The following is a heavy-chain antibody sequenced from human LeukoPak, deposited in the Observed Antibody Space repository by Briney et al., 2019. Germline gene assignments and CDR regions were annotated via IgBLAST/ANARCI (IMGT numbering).Heavy chain of an antibody. CDR1: GFTFSSIA. CDR2: ISGSGGGT. CDR3: AKDLGRYRNNFFNY. Sequence: GGSLRLSCAASGFTFSSIAMSWVRQAPDKGLEWVSTISGSGGGTYYADSVKGRFTISRDDSKNTLYLQMNSLRADDTAVYYCAKDLGRYRNNFFNYWGQGNLVTVSS. V-gene: IGHV3-23*01. D-gene: IGHD1-26*01. J-gene: IGHJ4*02.